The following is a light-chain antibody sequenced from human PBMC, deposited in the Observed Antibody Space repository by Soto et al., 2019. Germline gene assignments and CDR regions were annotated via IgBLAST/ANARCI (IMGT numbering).Light chain of an antibody. V-gene: IGLV3-21*02. Sequence: SYELTQPPSVSVAPGQTARITCGGNNIGSKSVHWYQQKPGQAPVLVVYDDSDRPSGIPERLSGSNSGDTATLTISRVEVGDEADYYCQVWDSRSDHVVFGGGTKLTV. CDR2: DDS. CDR3: QVWDSRSDHVV. CDR1: NIGSKS. J-gene: IGLJ2*01.